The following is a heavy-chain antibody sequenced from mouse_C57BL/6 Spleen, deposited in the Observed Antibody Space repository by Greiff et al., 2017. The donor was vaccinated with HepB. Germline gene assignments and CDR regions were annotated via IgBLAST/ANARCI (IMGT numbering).Heavy chain of an antibody. D-gene: IGHD2-4*01. CDR3: ARDDYDVGWYFDV. V-gene: IGHV1-53*01. J-gene: IGHJ1*03. Sequence: QVQLKQPGTELVKPGASVKLSCKASGYTFTSYWMHWVKQRPGQGLEWIGNINPSNGGTNYNEKFKSKATLTVDKSSSTAYMQLSSLTSEDSAVYYCARDDYDVGWYFDVWGTGTTVTVSS. CDR1: GYTFTSYW. CDR2: INPSNGGT.